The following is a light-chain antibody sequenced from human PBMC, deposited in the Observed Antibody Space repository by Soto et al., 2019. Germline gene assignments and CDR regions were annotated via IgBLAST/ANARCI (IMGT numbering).Light chain of an antibody. CDR1: HYINNY. CDR2: GAS. J-gene: IGKJ1*01. CDR3: QQYLNWPWT. V-gene: IGKV3-15*01. Sequence: EIVMTQSPATLSVSPGEGVTLSCTASHYINNYLAWYQQKPGQAPRLLISGASTRATGFPARFSGGGSGKEFTLTIASVQSEDFAVYYCQQYLNWPWTFGQGTKVEIK.